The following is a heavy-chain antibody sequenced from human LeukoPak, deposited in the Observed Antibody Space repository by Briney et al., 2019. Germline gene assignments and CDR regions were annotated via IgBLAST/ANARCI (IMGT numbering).Heavy chain of an antibody. CDR1: GYTFTSYG. CDR2: ISAYNGNT. V-gene: IGHV1-18*01. J-gene: IGHJ4*02. CDR3: ARDPQGVTPFSYFDY. D-gene: IGHD4-23*01. Sequence: VASVKVSCKASGYTFTSYGISWVRQAPGQGLEWMGWISAYNGNTNYAQKFQGRVTITRNTSISTAYMELSSLRSEDTAVYYCARDPQGVTPFSYFDYWGQGTLVTVSS.